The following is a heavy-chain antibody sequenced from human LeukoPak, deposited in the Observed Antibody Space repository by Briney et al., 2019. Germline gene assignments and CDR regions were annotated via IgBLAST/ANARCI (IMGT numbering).Heavy chain of an antibody. Sequence: PSETLSLTCTVSGYSISSGYYWGWIRQPPGKGLEWIGSIYHSGSTYYNPSLKSRVTISVDTSKNQFSLKLSSVTAADTAVYYCARNIFWSGSYYDYWGQGTLVTVSS. CDR2: IYHSGST. D-gene: IGHD3-3*01. CDR1: GYSISSGYY. CDR3: ARNIFWSGSYYDY. J-gene: IGHJ4*02. V-gene: IGHV4-38-2*02.